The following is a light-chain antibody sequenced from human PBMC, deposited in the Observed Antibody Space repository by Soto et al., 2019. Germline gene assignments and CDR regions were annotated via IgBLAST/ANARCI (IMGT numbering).Light chain of an antibody. J-gene: IGKJ4*01. Sequence: EIVLTQSPATLSLSPGEIVTLSFRTSQDVSSKLAWYQQKPGQPPSLLIYDASTRATGTPARFSGSGSGTEFTLAVSSLQSEDYALYFCQQYIRWPLTFGGGTKVDIK. CDR1: QDVSSK. CDR3: QQYIRWPLT. V-gene: IGKV3D-15*01. CDR2: DAS.